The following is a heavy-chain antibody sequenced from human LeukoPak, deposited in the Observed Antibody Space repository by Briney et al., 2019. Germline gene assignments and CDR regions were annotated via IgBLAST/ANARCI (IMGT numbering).Heavy chain of an antibody. CDR1: GGSISSGGYY. CDR2: IYYSGST. J-gene: IGHJ4*02. Sequence: KPSETLSLTCAVYGGSISSGGYYWSWIRQHPGKGLEWIGYIYYSGSTYYNPSLKSRVTISVDTSKNQFSLKLSSVTAADTAVYYCARDGRDGYNWDWGQGTLVTVSS. D-gene: IGHD5-24*01. CDR3: ARDGRDGYNWD. V-gene: IGHV4-31*11.